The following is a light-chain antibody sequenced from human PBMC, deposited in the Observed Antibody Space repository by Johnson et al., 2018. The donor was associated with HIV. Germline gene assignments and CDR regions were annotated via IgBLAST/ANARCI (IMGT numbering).Light chain of an antibody. CDR3: AAWDDSLNGYV. J-gene: IGLJ1*01. V-gene: IGLV1-44*01. CDR1: SSNIGSNT. CDR2: SNN. Sequence: QSVLTQPPSVSAAPGQKVTISCSGSSSNIGSNTVNWYQQLPGTAPKLLMYSNNQRPSGVPARFSGSKSGTSASLAISGLQSEDEADYYCAAWDDSLNGYVFGTGTKVTVL.